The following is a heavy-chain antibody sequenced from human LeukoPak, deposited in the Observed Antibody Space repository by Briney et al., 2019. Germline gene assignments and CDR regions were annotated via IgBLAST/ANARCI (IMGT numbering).Heavy chain of an antibody. CDR2: IIPIFGTA. D-gene: IGHD6-13*01. CDR1: GGTFSSYA. J-gene: IGHJ4*02. CDR3: ARVHLGSSWSFDY. V-gene: IGHV1-69*05. Sequence: SSVKVPCKASGGTFSSYAISWVRQAPGQGLEWMGRIIPIFGTANYAQKFQGRVTITTDESTSTAYMELSSLRSEDTAVYYCARVHLGSSWSFDYWGQGTLATVSS.